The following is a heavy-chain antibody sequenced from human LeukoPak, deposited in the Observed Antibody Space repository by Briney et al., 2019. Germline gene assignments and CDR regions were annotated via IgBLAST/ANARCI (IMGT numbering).Heavy chain of an antibody. J-gene: IGHJ5*02. CDR1: GYTFTGYY. CDR2: INPNSGGT. Sequence: ASVKVSCRASGYTFTGYYMHWVRQAPGQGLEWMGWINPNSGGTNYAQKFQGRVTMTRNTSISTAYMELSSLRSEDTAVYYCARVRGVIGDNWFDPWGQGTLVTVSS. V-gene: IGHV1-2*02. D-gene: IGHD3-10*01. CDR3: ARVRGVIGDNWFDP.